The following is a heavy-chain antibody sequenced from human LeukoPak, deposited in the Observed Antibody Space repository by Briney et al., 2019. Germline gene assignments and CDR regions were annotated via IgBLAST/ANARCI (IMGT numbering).Heavy chain of an antibody. CDR1: GGSISSGDYY. V-gene: IGHV4-30-4*08. D-gene: IGHD3-22*01. CDR3: ARGYYYDSCHD. J-gene: IGHJ4*02. Sequence: PSQTLSLTCTVSGGSISSGDYYWSWIRQPPRKGVEWVGNNYYSGSSYYNPSLKSRATISVDASKNQFSLKLSSVTAADTAVYYCARGYYYDSCHDWGQGTLVTVSS. CDR2: NYYSGSS.